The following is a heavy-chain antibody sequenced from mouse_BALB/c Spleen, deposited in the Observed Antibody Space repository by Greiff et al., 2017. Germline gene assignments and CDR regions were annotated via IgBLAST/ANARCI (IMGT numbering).Heavy chain of an antibody. CDR3: TCVYASYFDY. V-gene: IGHV5-6-4*01. CDR1: GFTFSSYN. D-gene: IGHD2-3*01. J-gene: IGHJ2*01. Sequence: EVLLVESGGGLVKPGGSLKLSCAASGFTFSSYNMPWVRQTPVKGLEWVATISSGSSYTYYPDSVKGRFTISRDNAKNTLYLQMSSLKSEDTAMDNCTCVYASYFDYWGEGTTLTVSS. CDR2: ISSGSSYT.